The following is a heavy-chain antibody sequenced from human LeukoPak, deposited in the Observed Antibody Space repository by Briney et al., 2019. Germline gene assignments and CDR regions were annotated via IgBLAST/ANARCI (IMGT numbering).Heavy chain of an antibody. V-gene: IGHV3-13*04. J-gene: IGHJ3*02. Sequence: SGGSLRLSCAASGFTFSSYDMHWVRQATGKGLEWVSAIGTAGDTYYLGSVKGRFTISRESAKNSLYLQMNSLGAGDTAVYYCAREAAYISGLYAFDIWDQGTLVTVSS. D-gene: IGHD6-19*01. CDR2: IGTAGDT. CDR1: GFTFSSYD. CDR3: AREAAYISGLYAFDI.